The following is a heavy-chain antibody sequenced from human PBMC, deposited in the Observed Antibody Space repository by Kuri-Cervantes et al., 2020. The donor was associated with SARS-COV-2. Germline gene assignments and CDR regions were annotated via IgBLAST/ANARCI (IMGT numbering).Heavy chain of an antibody. Sequence: ASVKVSCKASGYTFTSYYMHWVRQAPGQGLEWMGIINPSGGSTSYAQKFQGRVTMTRDTSTSTVYMELSSLKTEDTAVYYCTTELLWFGESLGFDYWGQGTLVTVSS. CDR2: INPSGGST. V-gene: IGHV1-46*01. J-gene: IGHJ4*02. CDR1: GYTFTSYY. D-gene: IGHD3-10*01. CDR3: TTELLWFGESLGFDY.